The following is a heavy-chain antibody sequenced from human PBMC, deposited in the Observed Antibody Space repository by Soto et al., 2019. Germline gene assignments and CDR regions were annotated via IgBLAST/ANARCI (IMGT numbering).Heavy chain of an antibody. Sequence: PGESLKISCKGSGYSFTSYWIGWVRQMPGKGLEWMGIIYPGDSDTRYSPSFQGQVTISADKSISTAYLQWSSLKASDTAMYYCARPLKYGSGSYYSYYYYGMDVWGQGTTVTVSS. CDR1: GYSFTSYW. V-gene: IGHV5-51*01. J-gene: IGHJ6*02. CDR3: ARPLKYGSGSYYSYYYYGMDV. D-gene: IGHD3-10*01. CDR2: IYPGDSDT.